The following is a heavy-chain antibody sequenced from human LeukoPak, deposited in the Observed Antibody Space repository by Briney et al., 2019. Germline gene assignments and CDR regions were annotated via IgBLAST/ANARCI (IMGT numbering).Heavy chain of an antibody. CDR3: TRDLGVDTTMTFFDY. Sequence: GASVKVSCKASGYTFTDFGISWVRQAPGQGLGWMGWISAYNGNKNYVQKFQGRVTMTTDTSTSTAYMELTSLRSDDTAMYYCTRDLGVDTTMTFFDYWGQGTLVTVSS. J-gene: IGHJ4*02. D-gene: IGHD3-22*01. CDR1: GYTFTDFG. CDR2: ISAYNGNK. V-gene: IGHV1-18*01.